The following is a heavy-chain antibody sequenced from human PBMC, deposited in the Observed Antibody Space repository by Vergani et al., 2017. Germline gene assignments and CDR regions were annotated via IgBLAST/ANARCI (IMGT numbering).Heavy chain of an antibody. CDR3: ARGGTTGTTIDDAFDI. V-gene: IGHV1-69*01. J-gene: IGHJ3*02. Sequence: QVQLVQSGAEVKKPGSSVKVSCKASGGTFSSYAISWVRQAPGQGLEWVGGIIPIFGTANYAQKFQGRVTITADESTSTAYMELSSLRSEDTAVYYCARGGTTGTTIDDAFDIWGQGTMVTVSS. CDR1: GGTFSSYA. CDR2: IIPIFGTA. D-gene: IGHD1-1*01.